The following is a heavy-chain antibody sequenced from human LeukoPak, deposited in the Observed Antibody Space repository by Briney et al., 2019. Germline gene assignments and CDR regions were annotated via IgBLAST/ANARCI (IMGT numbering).Heavy chain of an antibody. J-gene: IGHJ1*01. CDR1: GGSFSGYY. CDR3: ARGRIYGVLQYFQH. Sequence: PSETLSLTCAVYGGSFSGYYWSWIRQPPGKGLEWIGEINHSGSTNYNPSLKSRVTISVDTSKNQFSLKLSSVTAADTAVYYCARGRIYGVLQYFQHWGQGTLVTVSS. CDR2: INHSGST. D-gene: IGHD4-17*01. V-gene: IGHV4-34*01.